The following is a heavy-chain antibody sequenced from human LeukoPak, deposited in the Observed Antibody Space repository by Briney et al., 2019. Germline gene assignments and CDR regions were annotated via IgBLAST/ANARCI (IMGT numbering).Heavy chain of an antibody. J-gene: IGHJ4*02. Sequence: GGSLRLSCIGSGFRFGDYVMSWVRQAPGKGLEWVSGISGSGDNTYYADSVKGRFTISRDNSKNTLYVQVNSLGTEDTAAYYCAKGSYYDSSGSFYFDYWGQGTLVTVSS. CDR3: AKGSYYDSSGSFYFDY. CDR1: GFRFGDYV. V-gene: IGHV3-23*01. CDR2: ISGSGDNT. D-gene: IGHD3-22*01.